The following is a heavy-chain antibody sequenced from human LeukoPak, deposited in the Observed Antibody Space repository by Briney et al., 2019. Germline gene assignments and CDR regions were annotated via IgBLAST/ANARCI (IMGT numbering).Heavy chain of an antibody. D-gene: IGHD6-13*01. CDR2: FFLSGST. V-gene: IGHV4-59*01. CDR3: VRTREYSSTWYFDY. J-gene: IGHJ4*02. Sequence: SETLSLTCTVSGGSIRSYYWGWIRQPPGKGLEWIGHFFLSGSTTYNPSLKSRVTISVDTLKNQFSMKITSVTAADTAVYYCVRTREYSSTWYFDYWGQGILVTVSS. CDR1: GGSIRSYY.